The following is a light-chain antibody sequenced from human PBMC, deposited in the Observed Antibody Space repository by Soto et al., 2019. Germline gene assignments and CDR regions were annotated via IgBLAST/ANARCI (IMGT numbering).Light chain of an antibody. V-gene: IGKV1-5*03. CDR3: XQYDTYWT. CDR1: QGIGSW. CDR2: KAS. Sequence: IQMTQSPSTLSASVGDRVIITCLASQGIGSWLAWYQQKPGKAPKLLIYKASTLESGVPSRFSGSGSGTDFTLTISSLQPDDFATYYCXQYDTYWTFGQGTKVEIK. J-gene: IGKJ1*01.